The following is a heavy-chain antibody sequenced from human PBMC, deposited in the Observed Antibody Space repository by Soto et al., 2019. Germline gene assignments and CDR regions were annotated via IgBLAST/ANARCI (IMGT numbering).Heavy chain of an antibody. V-gene: IGHV3-48*02. CDR1: GFTFSSYS. Sequence: PGGSLRLSCAASGFTFSSYSMNWVRQAPGKGLEWVSYISSSSSTIYYADSVKGRFTISRDNAKNSLYLQMNSLRDEDTAVYYCARRIKVRYDRCGYYYRYLDSWGQGTLVTVS. CDR3: ARRIKVRYDRCGYYYRYLDS. D-gene: IGHD3-22*01. CDR2: ISSSSSTI. J-gene: IGHJ4*02.